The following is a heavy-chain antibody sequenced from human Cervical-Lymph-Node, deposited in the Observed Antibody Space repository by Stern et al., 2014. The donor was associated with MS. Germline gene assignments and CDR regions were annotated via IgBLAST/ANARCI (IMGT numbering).Heavy chain of an antibody. Sequence: EVQLVESGGGLVQPGGSLRLSCAASGFTFSSYSMNWVRQAPGKGLEWVSYISSSSSTIYYADSVKGRFTISRDNAKNSLYLQMNSLRAEDTAVYYCARVSLRLPQHRDYWGQGTLVTVSS. CDR1: GFTFSSYS. J-gene: IGHJ4*02. CDR2: ISSSSSTI. CDR3: ARVSLRLPQHRDY. V-gene: IGHV3-48*01. D-gene: IGHD5-18*01.